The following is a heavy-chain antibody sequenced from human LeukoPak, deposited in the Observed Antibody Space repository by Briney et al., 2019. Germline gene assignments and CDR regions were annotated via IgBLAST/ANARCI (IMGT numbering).Heavy chain of an antibody. V-gene: IGHV1-18*01. CDR2: IGAYNGNT. CDR3: AREVRGDPDY. CDR1: GYTFTSYG. J-gene: IGHJ4*02. Sequence: ASVKVSYKASGYTFTSYGISWVRQAPGQGLEWMGWIGAYNGNTNYAQKFQGRVTMTTETSTSTAYMELRSLRSDDTAVYYCAREVRGDPDYWGQGTLVTVSS. D-gene: IGHD4-17*01.